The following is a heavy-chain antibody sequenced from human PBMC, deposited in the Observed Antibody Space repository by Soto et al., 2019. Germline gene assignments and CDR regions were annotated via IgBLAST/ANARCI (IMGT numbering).Heavy chain of an antibody. D-gene: IGHD3-22*01. CDR3: ARDPTHYYDSSGYRMFDY. J-gene: IGHJ4*02. V-gene: IGHV3-74*01. Sequence: LRLSCAASGFTFSSYWMHWVRQAPGKGLVWVSRINSDGSSTSYADSVKGRFTISRDNAKNTLYLQMNSLRAEDTAVYYCARDPTHYYDSSGYRMFDYWGQGTLVTVSS. CDR1: GFTFSSYW. CDR2: INSDGSST.